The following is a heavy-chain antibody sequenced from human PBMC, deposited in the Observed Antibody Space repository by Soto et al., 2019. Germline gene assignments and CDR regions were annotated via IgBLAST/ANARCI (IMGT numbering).Heavy chain of an antibody. D-gene: IGHD3-10*01. CDR2: INHSGST. CDR1: GGPFSAYY. J-gene: IGHJ6*02. CDR3: ARLGGEWFGEAEPYYYYYYYGMDV. V-gene: IGHV4-34*01. Sequence: SESLSQTYVFCGGPFSAYYWSRIRQPPGRGLEWIGEINHSGSTNYNPSLKSRVTISVDTSKNQFSLKLSSVTAADTAVYYCARLGGEWFGEAEPYYYYYYYGMDVWGQGTTVT.